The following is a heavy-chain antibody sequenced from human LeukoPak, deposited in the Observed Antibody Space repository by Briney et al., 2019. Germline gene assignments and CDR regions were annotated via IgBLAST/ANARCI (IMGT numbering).Heavy chain of an antibody. J-gene: IGHJ4*02. CDR3: AREGYYDSSGYPIDY. D-gene: IGHD3-22*01. V-gene: IGHV3-66*01. CDR1: GFTVSSNY. Sequence: GGSLRLSCAASGFTVSSNYMSWVRQAPGKGLEWVSVIYSGGSTYYADSVKGRFTISRDNSKNTLYLQMNSLRAEDTAVYYCAREGYYDSSGYPIDYWGQGTLVTVSS. CDR2: IYSGGST.